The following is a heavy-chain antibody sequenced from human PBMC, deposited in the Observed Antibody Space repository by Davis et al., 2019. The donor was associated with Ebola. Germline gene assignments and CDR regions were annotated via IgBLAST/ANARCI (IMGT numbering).Heavy chain of an antibody. D-gene: IGHD3-10*01. CDR1: GFTFDDYA. J-gene: IGHJ4*02. CDR2: ISWDGGST. V-gene: IGHV3-43D*03. CDR3: ARGGGTKGSLGY. Sequence: PGGSLRLSCAASGFTFDDYAMHWVRQAPGKGLEWVSLISWDGGSTYYADSVKGRFTISRDNSKNTLYLQMNSLRAEDTAVYYCARGGGTKGSLGYWGQGTLVTVSS.